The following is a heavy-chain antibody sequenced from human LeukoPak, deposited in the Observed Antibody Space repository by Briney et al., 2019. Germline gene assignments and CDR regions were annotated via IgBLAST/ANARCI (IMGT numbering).Heavy chain of an antibody. V-gene: IGHV3-7*03. CDR1: GFTFNDYF. J-gene: IGHJ3*02. CDR2: IKRDENVK. D-gene: IGHD1-26*01. Sequence: VGPLSLSSAASGFTFNDYFMSWVRQAPGKGLEWVANIKRDENVKYYLDSVKGRFTISRDNAKNSLSLQMNSLRAEDTAIYYCVRWDDSGKYVTAFDIWGQGTMVTVSS. CDR3: VRWDDSGKYVTAFDI.